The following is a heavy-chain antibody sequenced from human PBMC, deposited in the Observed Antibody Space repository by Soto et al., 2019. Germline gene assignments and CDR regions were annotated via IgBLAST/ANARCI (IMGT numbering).Heavy chain of an antibody. CDR2: IYWDDDK. J-gene: IGHJ1*01. CDR3: AHTISLECFLH. Sequence: QITLKESGPTLVKPTQSLTLTCTFSGFSLNTDRMGVGWIRQPPGKALEWLALIYWDDDKRYSPSLKNRLTITKDTSKIQVVLTIINMDPVDTATYCCAHTISLECFLHWGRGTLVIVSS. D-gene: IGHD1-1*01. V-gene: IGHV2-5*02. CDR1: GFSLNTDRMG.